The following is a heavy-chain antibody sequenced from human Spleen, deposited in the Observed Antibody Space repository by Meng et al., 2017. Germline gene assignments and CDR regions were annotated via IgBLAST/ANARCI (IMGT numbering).Heavy chain of an antibody. CDR1: AYAFDSYG. CDR3: ARAFLPADY. CDR2: INPNSGGT. D-gene: IGHD3-3*02. V-gene: IGHV1-2*06. Sequence: QVHLLQSGPEVKKPGAAVRVCCNASAYAFDSYGISWVRQAPGQGLEWMGRINPNSGGTNYAQKFQGRVTMTRDTSISTAYMELSRLRSDDTAVYYCARAFLPADYWGQGTLVTVSS. J-gene: IGHJ4*02.